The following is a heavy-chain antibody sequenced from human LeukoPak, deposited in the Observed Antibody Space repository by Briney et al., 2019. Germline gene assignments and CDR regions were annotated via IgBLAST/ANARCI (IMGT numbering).Heavy chain of an antibody. D-gene: IGHD3-10*01. CDR3: ATTYGSGSDFDY. CDR1: GYPLTDLS. Sequence: GASVKVSCEVSGYPLTDLSMHWVRQAPGKGLEWMGGFDPEDGETIYAQKFQGRVTVTEDTSADTAYMELSSLRSEDTAVYYCATTYGSGSDFDYWGQGTPVTVSS. V-gene: IGHV1-24*01. J-gene: IGHJ4*02. CDR2: FDPEDGET.